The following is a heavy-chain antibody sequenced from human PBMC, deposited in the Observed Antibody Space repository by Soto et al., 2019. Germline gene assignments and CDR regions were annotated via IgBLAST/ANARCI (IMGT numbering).Heavy chain of an antibody. V-gene: IGHV3-23*01. CDR2: MTGSGATI. CDR3: VKLILVAAGPLAFDY. D-gene: IGHD6-25*01. CDR1: GFSFSTFA. J-gene: IGHJ4*02. Sequence: EVQLLESGGGLVQPGGSLRLSCAASGFSFSTFAMGWVRQPPGQGLEWVSFMTGSGATIFYADSVNGRFTISRDNSKNAVFLQMNSLRGEDTAVYYCVKLILVAAGPLAFDYWGQGALVTVSS.